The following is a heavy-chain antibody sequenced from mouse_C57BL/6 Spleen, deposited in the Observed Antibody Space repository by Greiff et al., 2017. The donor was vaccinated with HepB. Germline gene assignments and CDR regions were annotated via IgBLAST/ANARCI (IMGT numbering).Heavy chain of an antibody. CDR3: TRDRGYYGSSPYFDY. Sequence: EVKLMESGEGLVKPGGPLKLSCAASGFTFSSYAMSWVRQTPEKRLEWVAYISSGGDYIYYADTVKGRFTISRDNARNTLYLQMSSLKSEDTAMYYCTRDRGYYGSSPYFDYWGQGTTLTVSS. J-gene: IGHJ2*01. CDR2: ISSGGDYI. CDR1: GFTFSSYA. D-gene: IGHD1-1*01. V-gene: IGHV5-9-1*02.